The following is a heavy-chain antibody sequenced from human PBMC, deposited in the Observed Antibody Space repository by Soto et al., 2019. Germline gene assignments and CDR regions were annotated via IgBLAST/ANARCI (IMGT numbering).Heavy chain of an antibody. V-gene: IGHV1-2*04. J-gene: IGHJ4*02. CDR1: GYTFTGYY. CDR2: INPNSGGT. CDR3: ARDYYGSAISFDY. Sequence: GASVKVSCKASGYTFTGYYMHWVRQAPGQGLEWMGWINPNSGGTNYAQKFQGWVTMTRDTSISTAYMELSSLRSDDTAVYYCARDYYGSAISFDYWGQGTLVTVSS. D-gene: IGHD3-10*01.